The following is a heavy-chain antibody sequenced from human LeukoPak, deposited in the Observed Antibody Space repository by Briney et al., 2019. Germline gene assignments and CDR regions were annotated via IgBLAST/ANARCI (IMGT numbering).Heavy chain of an antibody. D-gene: IGHD6-13*01. Sequence: ASVKVSCKASGGTFSSYAISWVRQAPGQGLEWMGGIIPIFGTANYAQKFQGRVTITTDESTSTAYMELSGLRSEDTAVYYCARGYSSSWFDPWGQGTLVTVSS. J-gene: IGHJ5*02. CDR1: GGTFSSYA. V-gene: IGHV1-69*05. CDR3: ARGYSSSWFDP. CDR2: IIPIFGTA.